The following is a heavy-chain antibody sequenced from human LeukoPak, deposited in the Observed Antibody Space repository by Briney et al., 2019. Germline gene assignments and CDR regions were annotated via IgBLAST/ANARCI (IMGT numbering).Heavy chain of an antibody. Sequence: GGSLRLSCAASGFTFSDYYMIWIRQAPGKGLEWVSYISSSGSTIYYADSVKGRFTISRDNAKNSLYLQMNSLRAEDTAVYYCARDRDYDYVWGSYRQKAFDIWGQGTMVTVSS. CDR2: ISSSGSTI. J-gene: IGHJ3*02. D-gene: IGHD3-16*02. CDR3: ARDRDYDYVWGSYRQKAFDI. V-gene: IGHV3-11*01. CDR1: GFTFSDYY.